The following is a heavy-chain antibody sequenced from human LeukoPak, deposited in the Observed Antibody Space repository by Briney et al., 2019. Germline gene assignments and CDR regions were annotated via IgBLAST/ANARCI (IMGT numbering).Heavy chain of an antibody. CDR2: IYTTGTT. D-gene: IGHD6-25*01. CDR3: GRQGYTAAYHFFDY. V-gene: IGHV4-4*07. Sequence: SETLSLSCTVSNASVNSYFWGWLRQPAGKGLEWLGRIYTTGTTYYNPSLKSRLTLSIETSKSQFSLTLRSATAADTAVYFCGRQGYTAAYHFFDYWSQGTLVTVSS. J-gene: IGHJ4*02. CDR1: NASVNSYF.